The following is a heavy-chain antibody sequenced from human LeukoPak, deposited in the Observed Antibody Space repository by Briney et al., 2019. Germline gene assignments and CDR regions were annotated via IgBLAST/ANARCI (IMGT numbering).Heavy chain of an antibody. CDR1: GCSISSGNYY. J-gene: IGHJ4*02. V-gene: IGHV4-61*02. Sequence: SETLSLTCTVSGCSISSGNYYWSWIRQPAGKGLEGIWRIYSTGSTNYNPSLKRPVTISLGTSKNQFSLETSSVTPAGTALYYCAREVYSSGWKFDYGGQGTLVTVSS. CDR3: AREVYSSGWKFDY. CDR2: IYSTGST. D-gene: IGHD6-19*01.